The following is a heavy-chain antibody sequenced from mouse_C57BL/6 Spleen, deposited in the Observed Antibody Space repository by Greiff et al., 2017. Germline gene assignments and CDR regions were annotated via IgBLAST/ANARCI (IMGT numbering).Heavy chain of an antibody. J-gene: IGHJ4*01. Sequence: QVQLQQSGAELVKPGASVKMSCKASGYTFTSYWITWVKQRPGQGLEWIGDIYPGSGSTNYNEKFKSKATLTVDTSSSTAYMQLSSLTSEDSAVYYCARGDGSSEYYAMDYWGQGTSVTVSS. D-gene: IGHD1-1*01. CDR1: GYTFTSYW. CDR2: IYPGSGST. CDR3: ARGDGSSEYYAMDY. V-gene: IGHV1-55*01.